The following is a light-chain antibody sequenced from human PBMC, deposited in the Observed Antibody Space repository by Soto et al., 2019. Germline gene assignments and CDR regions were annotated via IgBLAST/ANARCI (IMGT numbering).Light chain of an antibody. CDR2: DVS. CDR3: SSYTTSNTRQIA. Sequence: ALTQPASVSGSPGQSITISCTGTSSDVGGYNYVSWYQHHPGKAPKLLIYDVSNRPSGVSNRFSGSKSDNTASLTISGLQPEDEADYYCSSYTTSNTRQIAFGTGTKVTVL. J-gene: IGLJ1*01. V-gene: IGLV2-14*03. CDR1: SSDVGGYNY.